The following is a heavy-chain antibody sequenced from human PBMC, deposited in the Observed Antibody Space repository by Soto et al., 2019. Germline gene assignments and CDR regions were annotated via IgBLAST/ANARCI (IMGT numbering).Heavy chain of an antibody. V-gene: IGHV4-34*01. D-gene: IGHD3-3*01. Sequence: QVQLQQWGAGLLKPSETLSLTCAVYGGSFSGYYWSWIRQPPGKGLEWIGEINHSGSTNYNPSLKSRVTISVDPSKNQFSLKLSSVTAADTAVYYCARGYGRGSYDFWSGYYFDWFDPWGQGTLVTVSS. CDR2: INHSGST. CDR3: ARGYGRGSYDFWSGYYFDWFDP. CDR1: GGSFSGYY. J-gene: IGHJ5*02.